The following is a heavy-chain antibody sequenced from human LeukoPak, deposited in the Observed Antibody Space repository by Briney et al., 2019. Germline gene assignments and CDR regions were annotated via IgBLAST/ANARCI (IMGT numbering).Heavy chain of an antibody. CDR3: AKGGERSSWYNWFDP. CDR2: ISWNSGSI. J-gene: IGHJ5*02. CDR1: GFTFDDYA. V-gene: IGHV3-9*01. D-gene: IGHD6-13*01. Sequence: GGSLRLSCAASGFTFDDYAMHWVRQAPGKGLEWVSGISWNSGSIGYADSVKGRFTISRDNAKNSLYLQMNSLRAEATALYYCAKGGERSSWYNWFDPWGQGTLVTVSS.